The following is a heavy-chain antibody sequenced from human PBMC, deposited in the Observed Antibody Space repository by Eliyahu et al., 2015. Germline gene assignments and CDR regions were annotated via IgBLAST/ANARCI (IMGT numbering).Heavy chain of an antibody. Sequence: QVQLQESGPGLVKPSETLSLTCAVSGYSISSGYYWGWIRQPPGKGLEWIGSIYHSGSTYYNPSLKSRVTISVDTSKNQFSLKLSSVTAADTAVYYCARTSSSWYQPFDYWGQGTLVTVSS. CDR3: ARTSSSWYQPFDY. CDR1: GYSISSGYY. V-gene: IGHV4-38-2*01. J-gene: IGHJ4*02. CDR2: IYHSGST. D-gene: IGHD6-13*01.